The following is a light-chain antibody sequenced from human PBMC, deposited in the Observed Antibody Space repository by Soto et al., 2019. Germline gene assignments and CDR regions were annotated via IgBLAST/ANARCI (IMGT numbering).Light chain of an antibody. J-gene: IGKJ3*01. CDR3: QQYYSYPPT. CDR1: QSISSY. CDR2: AAS. Sequence: IRMTQSPSTLSASPGDRATLTCRASQSISSYLAWYQQKPGKAPKLLIYAASTMESGVPSRFSGSGSGTDFTLTISCLQSEDFATYYCQQYYSYPPTFGPGTKVDIK. V-gene: IGKV1-8*01.